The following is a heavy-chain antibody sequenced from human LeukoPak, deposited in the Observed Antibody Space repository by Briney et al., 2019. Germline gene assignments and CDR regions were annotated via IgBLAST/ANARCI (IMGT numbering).Heavy chain of an antibody. V-gene: IGHV3-21*01. CDR2: ISSSSSYI. CDR3: ARDPYSYGSY. Sequence: GGSLRLSCAASGFTVSSNYMSWVRQAPGKGLEWVSSISSSSSYIYYADSVKGRFTISRDNAKNSLYLQMNSLRAEDTAVYYCARDPYSYGSYWGQGTLVAVSS. J-gene: IGHJ4*02. CDR1: GFTVSSNY. D-gene: IGHD5-18*01.